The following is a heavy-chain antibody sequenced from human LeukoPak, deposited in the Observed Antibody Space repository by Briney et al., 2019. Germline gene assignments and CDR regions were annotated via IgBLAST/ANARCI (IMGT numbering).Heavy chain of an antibody. CDR1: GGTFSSYA. CDR2: IIPIFGTA. CDR3: ARDRLGGATHFDY. Sequence: GASVKVSCKASGGTFSSYAISWVRQAPGQGLEWMGGIIPIFGTANYAQKFQGRVTITTDESTSTAYMELRSLRSDDTAVYYCARDRLGGATHFDYWGQGTLVTVSS. V-gene: IGHV1-69*05. D-gene: IGHD1-26*01. J-gene: IGHJ4*02.